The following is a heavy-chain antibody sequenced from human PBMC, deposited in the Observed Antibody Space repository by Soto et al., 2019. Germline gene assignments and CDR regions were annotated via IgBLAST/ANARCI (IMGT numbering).Heavy chain of an antibody. CDR3: AKISSWYLDAFDI. J-gene: IGHJ3*02. Sequence: PVGSLRLSCAASGFTFSSYAMSWVRQAPGKGLEWVSAISGSGGSTYYADSVKGRFTISRDNSKNTLYLQMNSLRAEDTAVYYCAKISSWYLDAFDIWGQGTMVTVSS. V-gene: IGHV3-23*01. CDR1: GFTFSSYA. D-gene: IGHD6-13*01. CDR2: ISGSGGST.